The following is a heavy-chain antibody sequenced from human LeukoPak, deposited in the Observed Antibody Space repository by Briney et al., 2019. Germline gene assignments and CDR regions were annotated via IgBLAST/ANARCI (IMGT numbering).Heavy chain of an antibody. J-gene: IGHJ4*02. D-gene: IGHD4-17*01. V-gene: IGHV1-69*05. CDR2: IIPIFGTA. Sequence: SVKVSCKASGGTFSSYAISWVRQAPGQGLEWMGGIIPIFGTANYAQKFQGRVTITTDESTSTAYMELSSLRSEDTAVYYCASPHDYEAYYFDYWGQGTLVTVSS. CDR1: GGTFSSYA. CDR3: ASPHDYEAYYFDY.